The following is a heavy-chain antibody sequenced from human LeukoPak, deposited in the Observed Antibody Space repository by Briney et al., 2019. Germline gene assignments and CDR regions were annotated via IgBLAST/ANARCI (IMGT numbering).Heavy chain of an antibody. Sequence: GGSLRLSCAASGFTLSSYSMNWVRQAPGKGLEWVSVIYSGGSAYYADSVKGRFTISRDNSKNTLYLQMNSLRAEDTAVYYCARGDWAFDPWGQGTLVTVSS. CDR1: GFTLSSYS. D-gene: IGHD2-21*01. V-gene: IGHV3-53*01. CDR3: ARGDWAFDP. J-gene: IGHJ5*02. CDR2: IYSGGSA.